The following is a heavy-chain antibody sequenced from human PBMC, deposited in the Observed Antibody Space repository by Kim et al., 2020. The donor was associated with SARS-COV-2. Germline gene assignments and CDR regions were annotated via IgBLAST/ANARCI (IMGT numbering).Heavy chain of an antibody. CDR1: GYTFTSYA. J-gene: IGHJ6*01. CDR3: APTPSTSMVRRVPNPASYY. CDR2: INTNTGNP. D-gene: IGHD3-10*01. V-gene: IGHV7-4-1*02. Sequence: ASVKVSCKASGYTFTSYAMNWLRQAPGHGLEWMGWINTNTGNPTYAQGFTGRFVFSLDTSVSTAYLQISSLKAEDTAVNYCAPTPSTSMVRRVPNPASYY.